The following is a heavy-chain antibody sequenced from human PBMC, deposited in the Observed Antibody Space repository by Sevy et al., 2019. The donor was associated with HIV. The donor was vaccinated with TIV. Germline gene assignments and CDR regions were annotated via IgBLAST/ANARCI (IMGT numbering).Heavy chain of an antibody. J-gene: IGHJ6*02. CDR3: ARVVTTATGRGMDV. CDR1: GFTFSSYS. Sequence: GGSLRLSCAASGFTFSSYSMNWVRQAPGKGLEWVSSISSSSSYIYYADSVKGRFTISRDNAKNSLYLQMNSLRAEDAAVYYCARVVTTATGRGMDVWGQGTTVTVSS. D-gene: IGHD4-17*01. CDR2: ISSSSSYI. V-gene: IGHV3-21*01.